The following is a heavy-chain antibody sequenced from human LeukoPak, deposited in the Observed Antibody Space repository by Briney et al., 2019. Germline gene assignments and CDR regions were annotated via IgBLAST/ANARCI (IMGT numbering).Heavy chain of an antibody. D-gene: IGHD5-12*01. CDR1: GGTFSSYA. J-gene: IGHJ6*02. V-gene: IGHV1-69*04. CDR3: ASDLRREYSGYDALYYYYGMDV. CDR2: IIPILGIE. Sequence: SVNVSCKASGGTFSSYAISWVRQAPGQGLEWMGRIIPILGIENYAQKFQGRVTITADKSTSTAYMELSSLRSEDTAVYYCASDLRREYSGYDALYYYYGMDVWGQGTTVTVSS.